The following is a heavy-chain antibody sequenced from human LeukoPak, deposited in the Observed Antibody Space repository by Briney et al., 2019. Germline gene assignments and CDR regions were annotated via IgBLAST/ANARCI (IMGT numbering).Heavy chain of an antibody. J-gene: IGHJ6*02. CDR1: GFTVSSNY. D-gene: IGHD3-10*01. CDR2: IYSGGST. CDR3: AREGSVRGVFRFRHGMDV. V-gene: IGHV3-66*01. Sequence: PGGSLRLSCAASGFTVSSNYMSWVRQAPGKGLEWVSVIYSGGSTYYADSVKGRFTISRDNSKNTLYLQMNSLRAEDTAVYYCAREGSVRGVFRFRHGMDVWGQGTTVTVPS.